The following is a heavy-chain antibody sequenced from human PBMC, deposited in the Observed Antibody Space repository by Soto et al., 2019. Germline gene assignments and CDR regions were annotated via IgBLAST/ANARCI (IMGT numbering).Heavy chain of an antibody. J-gene: IGHJ4*02. D-gene: IGHD3-22*01. CDR1: GFTFSSYG. V-gene: IGHV3-33*01. CDR3: ARDFLDSSGYYGVVDY. CDR2: IWYDGSNK. Sequence: ESGGGVVQPGRSLRLSCAASGFTFSSYGMHWVRQAPGKGLEWVAVIWYDGSNKYYADSVKGRFTISRDNSKNTLYLQMNSLRAEDTAVYYCARDFLDSSGYYGVVDYWGQGTLVTVSS.